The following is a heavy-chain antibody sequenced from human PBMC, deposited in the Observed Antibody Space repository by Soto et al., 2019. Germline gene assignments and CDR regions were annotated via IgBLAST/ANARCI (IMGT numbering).Heavy chain of an antibody. V-gene: IGHV6-1*01. D-gene: IGHD6-19*01. J-gene: IGHJ6*02. CDR1: GDSVSSNSAA. Sequence: SQTLSLTCAISGDSVSSNSAAWNWIRQSPSRGLEWLGRTYYRSKWYNDYAVSVKSRITINPDTSKNQFSLQLNSVTPEDTAVYYCASGPTQGIAVAGTGPVDYYYGMDVWGQGTTVTVSS. CDR2: TYYRSKWYN. CDR3: ASGPTQGIAVAGTGPVDYYYGMDV.